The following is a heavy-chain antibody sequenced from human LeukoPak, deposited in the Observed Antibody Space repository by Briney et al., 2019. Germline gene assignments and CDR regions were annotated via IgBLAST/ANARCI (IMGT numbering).Heavy chain of an antibody. CDR3: VRRRRDGHDPHDF. D-gene: IGHD5-24*01. CDR1: GFTFTSYW. J-gene: IGHJ4*02. CDR2: INKDGSEQ. V-gene: IGHV3-7*01. Sequence: GGSLRLSCRGSGFTFTSYWMTWVRQSPGKGLEWVANINKDGSEQNYVDSVKGRFTLSRDNAKNTLHLQLNSLRVEDTAVYYCVRRRRDGHDPHDFWGQGTLVTVSS.